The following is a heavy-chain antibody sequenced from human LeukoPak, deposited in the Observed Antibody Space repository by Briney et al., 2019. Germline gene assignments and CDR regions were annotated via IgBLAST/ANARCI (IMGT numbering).Heavy chain of an antibody. Sequence: TGGSLRLSCAASGFTFSSYAMNWVRQAPGKGLEWLGRIKSISYGGTIDYAAPVKGRFTISRDDSKNTLYLQMDSLETEDTAIYYCTRTWPGNTCFNFWGQGTLVTVSS. CDR3: TRTWPGNTCFNF. J-gene: IGHJ4*02. V-gene: IGHV3-15*01. CDR1: GFTFSSYA. D-gene: IGHD1-7*01. CDR2: IKSISYGGTI.